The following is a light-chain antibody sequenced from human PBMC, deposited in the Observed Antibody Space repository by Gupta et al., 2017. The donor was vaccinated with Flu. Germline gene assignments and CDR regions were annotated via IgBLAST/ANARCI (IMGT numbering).Light chain of an antibody. J-gene: IGLJ2*01. CDR3: SAYTGKITLVL. Sequence: QSALTQPASVSASPGQSITISCTGSSSDIGGYIYVSWYQHHPGQGPKLLLYEVNHRASGVSSRFSASKSGNTASLTISGLQADDEATYYCSAYTGKITLVLFGGGTKLTVL. V-gene: IGLV2-14*01. CDR2: EVN. CDR1: SSDIGGYIY.